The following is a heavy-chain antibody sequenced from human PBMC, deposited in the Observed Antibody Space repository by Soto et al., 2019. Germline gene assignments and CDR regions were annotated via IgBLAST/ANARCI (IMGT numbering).Heavy chain of an antibody. J-gene: IGHJ4*02. CDR3: ARDLSATIFGS. V-gene: IGHV4-31*03. Sequence: QVQLQESGPGLVKPSQTLSLTCSVSGGSISSGTYYWNWIRHHPGKGLEWSGYISYTGSTYYNPSLQSRVSRSVDTSANHCSRGLSSVPAADTAVYYCARDLSATIFGSWGQGTLVTVSS. CDR1: GGSISSGTYY. D-gene: IGHD5-12*01. CDR2: ISYTGST.